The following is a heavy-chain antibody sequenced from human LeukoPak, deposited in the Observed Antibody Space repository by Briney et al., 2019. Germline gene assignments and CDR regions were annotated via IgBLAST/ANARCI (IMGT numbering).Heavy chain of an antibody. D-gene: IGHD2-2*01. CDR2: INHSGST. V-gene: IGHV4-34*01. J-gene: IGHJ5*02. CDR3: AGGSYCSSTSCYSRATMYNWFDP. CDR1: GGSFSGYY. Sequence: SETLSLTCAVYGGSFSGYYWSWIRQPPGKGLEWIGEINHSGSTNYNPSLKSRVTISVETSKNQFSLKLSSVTAAETAVYYCAGGSYCSSTSCYSRATMYNWFDPWGQGTLVTVSS.